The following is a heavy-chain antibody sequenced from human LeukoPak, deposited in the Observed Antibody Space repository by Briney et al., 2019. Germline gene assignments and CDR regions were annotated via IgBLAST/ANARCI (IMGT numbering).Heavy chain of an antibody. CDR2: IWYDGTDK. Sequence: GRSLRLTCAASGFTFSSYGMHWVRQGPGKGLEWVTFIWYDGTDKNYADSVKGRFTISRDNSKNTLYLQMNSLRAENTAVYYCARSGSTYYYGMDVWGQGTTVTVSS. V-gene: IGHV3-33*01. J-gene: IGHJ6*02. D-gene: IGHD3-10*01. CDR3: ARSGSTYYYGMDV. CDR1: GFTFSSYG.